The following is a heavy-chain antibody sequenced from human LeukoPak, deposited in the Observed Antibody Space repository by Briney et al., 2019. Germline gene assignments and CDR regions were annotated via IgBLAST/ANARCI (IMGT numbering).Heavy chain of an antibody. CDR2: ISGSGGST. J-gene: IGHJ4*02. D-gene: IGHD6-13*01. Sequence: GGSLRLSCASSGLTYSSYAMSWVRQAPGKGLEWVSAISGSGGSTSYADSVKGRFTISRDNSKNTLYLQMNSLRAEDTAVYFCAKNSSNRYSGWGQGTLVTVSS. CDR1: GLTYSSYA. V-gene: IGHV3-23*01. CDR3: AKNSSNRYSG.